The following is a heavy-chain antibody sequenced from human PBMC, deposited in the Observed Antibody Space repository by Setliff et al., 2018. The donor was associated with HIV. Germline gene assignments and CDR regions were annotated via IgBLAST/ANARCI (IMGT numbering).Heavy chain of an antibody. Sequence: ASVKVSCKASGGTFSGYAINWVRQAPGQGLEWMGGIIPLFGTAHYAQRFRGRVTITADDSTSTAYVELSSLRSADTAVYYCARAPAHEHATGWFSSSNRFDSWGQGTLVTVSS. D-gene: IGHD6-19*01. CDR2: IIPLFGTA. CDR3: ARAPAHEHATGWFSSSNRFDS. V-gene: IGHV1-69*13. J-gene: IGHJ5*01. CDR1: GGTFSGYA.